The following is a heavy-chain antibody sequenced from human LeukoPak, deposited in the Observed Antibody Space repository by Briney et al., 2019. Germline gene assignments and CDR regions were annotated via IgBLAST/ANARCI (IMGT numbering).Heavy chain of an antibody. J-gene: IGHJ4*02. CDR2: ISAYNGNT. Sequence: ASVKVSCKASGYTFTSYGISWVRQAPGQGLEWMGWISAYNGNTNYAQELQGRVTMTTDTSTSTAYMELRSLRSDDTAVYYCARDLGYYGSGSLDYWGQGTLVTVSS. V-gene: IGHV1-18*01. CDR3: ARDLGYYGSGSLDY. D-gene: IGHD3-10*01. CDR1: GYTFTSYG.